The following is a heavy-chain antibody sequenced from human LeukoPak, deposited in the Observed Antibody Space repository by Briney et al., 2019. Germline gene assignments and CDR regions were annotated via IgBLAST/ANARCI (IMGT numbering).Heavy chain of an antibody. D-gene: IGHD3-3*01. Sequence: ASVKVSCKASGYTFSNYYMHWVRQAPGQGLDWMGVINPSSGTTTYAQKFQGSVTMTRDTSTSTVYMEVSSLRSEDTAVYYCARDGEDMEWLLGYWGQGALVTVSS. J-gene: IGHJ4*02. V-gene: IGHV1-46*01. CDR1: GYTFSNYY. CDR3: ARDGEDMEWLLGY. CDR2: INPSSGTT.